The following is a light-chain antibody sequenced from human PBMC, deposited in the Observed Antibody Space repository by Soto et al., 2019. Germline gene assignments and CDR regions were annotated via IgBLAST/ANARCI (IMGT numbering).Light chain of an antibody. J-gene: IGKJ3*01. CDR3: QHYAMSPPCT. V-gene: IGKV3D-15*01. CDR2: DIF. CDR1: QSVGSD. Sequence: EIVMTQSPATLSVPPGERATLSCRASQSVGSDLAWYQQKPGQAPRLVIYDIFTRATGVPTRISGSGSGTEFTLTISGLEPEDFAVYYCQHYAMSPPCTFGPGTKVDIK.